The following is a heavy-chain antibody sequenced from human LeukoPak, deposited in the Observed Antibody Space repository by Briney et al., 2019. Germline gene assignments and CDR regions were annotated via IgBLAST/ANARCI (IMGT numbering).Heavy chain of an antibody. CDR2: IYSDGSST. CDR3: ARDPDYDFWSGYYSYYYMDV. V-gene: IGHV3-74*01. CDR1: GFTFRSYW. Sequence: GGSLRLSCAASGFTFRSYWMHWVRQAPGKGLVWVSRIYSDGSSTSYADSVKGRFTISRDNAKNSLYLQMNSLRAEDTAVYYCARDPDYDFWSGYYSYYYMDVWGKGATVTVSS. D-gene: IGHD3-3*01. J-gene: IGHJ6*03.